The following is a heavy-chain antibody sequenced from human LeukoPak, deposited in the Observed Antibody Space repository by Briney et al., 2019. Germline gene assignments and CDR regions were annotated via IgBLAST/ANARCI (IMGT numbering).Heavy chain of an antibody. J-gene: IGHJ4*02. Sequence: GGSLRLSCAASGFTFSSYAMSWVRQAPGKGLEWASAISGSGGSTYYADSVKGRFTISRDNSKNTLYLQMNSLRAEDTAVYYCAKAARRYYDSSGYYGASGRSFDYWGQGTLVTVSS. D-gene: IGHD3-22*01. CDR1: GFTFSSYA. CDR3: AKAARRYYDSSGYYGASGRSFDY. V-gene: IGHV3-23*01. CDR2: ISGSGGST.